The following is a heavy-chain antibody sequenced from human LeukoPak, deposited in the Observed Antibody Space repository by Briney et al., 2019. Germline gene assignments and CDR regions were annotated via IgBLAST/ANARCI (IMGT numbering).Heavy chain of an antibody. Sequence: GGSLRLSCAASGFTFGSYAMSWVRQAPGKGLEWVSAISGSGGSTYYADSVKGRFTISRDNSKNTLYLQMNSLRAEDTAVYYCAKELYSNYGLDWFDPWGQGTLVTVSS. J-gene: IGHJ5*02. V-gene: IGHV3-23*01. D-gene: IGHD4-11*01. CDR3: AKELYSNYGLDWFDP. CDR2: ISGSGGST. CDR1: GFTFGSYA.